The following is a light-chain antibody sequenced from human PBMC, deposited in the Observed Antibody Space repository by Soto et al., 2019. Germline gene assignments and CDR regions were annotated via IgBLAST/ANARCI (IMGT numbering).Light chain of an antibody. J-gene: IGKJ3*01. V-gene: IGKV1-27*01. Sequence: DIQMTQSPSSLSASVGYRVTITCRASQGIANHLAWYQQKPGKAPNLLIYAASTLQSGVPARFSGSGFGTDFTLTISSLQPEDVATYYCHKYKRAPYTFGPGNKVDL. CDR3: HKYKRAPYT. CDR2: AAS. CDR1: QGIANH.